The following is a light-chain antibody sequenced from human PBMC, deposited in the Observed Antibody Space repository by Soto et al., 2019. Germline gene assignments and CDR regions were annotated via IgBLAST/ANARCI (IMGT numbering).Light chain of an antibody. V-gene: IGKV1-39*01. CDR2: AAS. Sequence: IQMTQSPSSLSASVGDRVTITCRASQNIGEYLNWYQHRPGKAPKLLVFAASSLQSGVPSRFNGSESGTDFSLTITSLQPEDSATYYCQQSYNTPLTFGPGTKVDI. CDR1: QNIGEY. CDR3: QQSYNTPLT. J-gene: IGKJ3*01.